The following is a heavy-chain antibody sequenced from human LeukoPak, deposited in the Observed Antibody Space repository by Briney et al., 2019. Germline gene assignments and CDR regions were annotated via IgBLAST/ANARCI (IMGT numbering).Heavy chain of an antibody. D-gene: IGHD6-19*01. Sequence: SETLSLTCTVSGGSISSYYWSWIRQPPGKGLEWIGYIYYSGSTNYNPSLKSRVTISVDTSKNQFSLKLSSVTAADTAVYYCARVYEGSGWRIDYYYYGMDVWGQGTTVTVSS. CDR2: IYYSGST. V-gene: IGHV4-59*01. CDR3: ARVYEGSGWRIDYYYYGMDV. J-gene: IGHJ6*02. CDR1: GGSISSYY.